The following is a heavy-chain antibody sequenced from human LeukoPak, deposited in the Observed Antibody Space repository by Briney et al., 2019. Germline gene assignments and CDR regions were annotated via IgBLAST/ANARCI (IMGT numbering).Heavy chain of an antibody. CDR1: GFTVSSNY. J-gene: IGHJ5*02. Sequence: GGSLRLSCSASGFTVSSNYMSWVRQAPGKGLEWVSVIYSGGSTYYADSVKGRFTISRDNSKNTLYLQMNSLRAEDTAVYYCARLSSIVGATAFDPWGQGTLVTVSS. CDR2: IYSGGST. D-gene: IGHD1-26*01. CDR3: ARLSSIVGATAFDP. V-gene: IGHV3-53*01.